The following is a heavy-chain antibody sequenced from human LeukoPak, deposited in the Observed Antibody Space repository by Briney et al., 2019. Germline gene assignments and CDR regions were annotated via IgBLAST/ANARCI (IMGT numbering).Heavy chain of an antibody. D-gene: IGHD6-19*01. J-gene: IGHJ4*02. CDR3: AKVYSSGWYDFDY. Sequence: GGSLRLSCAASGFTFSDYYMSWIRQAPGKGLEWVSYISSGGSYTNYADSVKGRFTISRDNSKNTLYLQMNSLRAEDTAVYYCAKVYSSGWYDFDYWGQGTLVTVSS. CDR2: ISSGGSYT. V-gene: IGHV3-11*05. CDR1: GFTFSDYY.